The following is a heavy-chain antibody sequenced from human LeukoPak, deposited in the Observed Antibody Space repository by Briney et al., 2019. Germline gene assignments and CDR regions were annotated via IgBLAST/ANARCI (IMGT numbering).Heavy chain of an antibody. V-gene: IGHV3-21*01. Sequence: PGGSLRLSCAASGFTFSSYSMNWVRQAPGKGPEWVSFISSSSAHINYADSVKGRSTISRDNPRNSLYLQMNSLRAEDTAVYYCARDIGGSYTAIDYWGQGTLVTVSS. CDR1: GFTFSSYS. D-gene: IGHD1-26*01. CDR2: ISSSSAHI. J-gene: IGHJ4*02. CDR3: ARDIGGSYTAIDY.